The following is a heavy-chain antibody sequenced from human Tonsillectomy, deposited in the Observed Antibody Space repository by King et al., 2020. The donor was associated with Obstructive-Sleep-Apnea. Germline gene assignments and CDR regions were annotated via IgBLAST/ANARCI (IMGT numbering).Heavy chain of an antibody. CDR2: ISYNGDTT. Sequence: VQLVESGGGFVQPGGSLRLSCAASIFTHPMRWVRQAPGKGLEWVSTISYNGDTTYYADSVKCRFTVSRDKSKNTLFLEMNSLRVEDTAFYYCAKGWGLAVYAGCFDYWGQGTLVTVSS. CDR3: AKGWGLAVYAGCFDY. CDR1: IFTHP. D-gene: IGHD2-8*01. V-gene: IGHV3-23*04. J-gene: IGHJ4*02.